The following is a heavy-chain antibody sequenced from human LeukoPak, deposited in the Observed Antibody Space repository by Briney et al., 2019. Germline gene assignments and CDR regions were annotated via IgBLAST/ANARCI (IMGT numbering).Heavy chain of an antibody. J-gene: IGHJ6*02. D-gene: IGHD2-8*02. CDR3: ARDSAGGYYYGMDV. CDR2: ISGSGGST. V-gene: IGHV3-23*01. Sequence: PGGSLRLSCAASGFTFSSYAMSWVRQAPGKGLEWVSAISGSGGSTYYADSVKGRFTISRDNSNNALYLQMNSLRAEDTAVYYCARDSAGGYYYGMDVWGQGTTVTVSS. CDR1: GFTFSSYA.